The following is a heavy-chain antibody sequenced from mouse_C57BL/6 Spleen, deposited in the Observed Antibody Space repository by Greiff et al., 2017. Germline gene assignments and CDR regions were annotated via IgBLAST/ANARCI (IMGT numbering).Heavy chain of an antibody. CDR2: INPSNGGT. CDR3: ARGITTVEDWYFEV. Sequence: QVQLQQPGTELVKPGASVKLSCKASGYTFTSYWMHWVKQRPGQGLEWIGNINPSNGGTNYNEKFKSKATLTVDKSSSTAYMQLSSLTSEDSAVYYCARGITTVEDWYFEVWGTGTTVTVSS. J-gene: IGHJ1*03. CDR1: GYTFTSYW. D-gene: IGHD1-1*01. V-gene: IGHV1-53*01.